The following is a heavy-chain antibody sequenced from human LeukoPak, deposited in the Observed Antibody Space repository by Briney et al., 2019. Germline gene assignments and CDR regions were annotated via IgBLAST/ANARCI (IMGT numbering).Heavy chain of an antibody. J-gene: IGHJ4*02. CDR3: AKWGDYDVLTGYYVPDY. CDR1: GFTFSNYA. Sequence: GASLRLSCAASGFTFSNYAMSWVRQAPGKGLEWVSAILGSGVTTYYADSVKGRFTVSRDNSKSTLYLQMNTLRAEDTALYYCAKWGDYDVLTGYYVPDYWGQGTQVTVSS. CDR2: ILGSGVTT. V-gene: IGHV3-23*01. D-gene: IGHD3-9*01.